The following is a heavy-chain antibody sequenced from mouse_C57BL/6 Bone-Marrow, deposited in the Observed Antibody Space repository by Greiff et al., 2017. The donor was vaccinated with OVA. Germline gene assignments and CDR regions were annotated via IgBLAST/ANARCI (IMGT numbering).Heavy chain of an antibody. CDR1: GYAFTNYL. CDR2: INPGSGGT. J-gene: IGHJ4*01. D-gene: IGHD1-1*01. CDR3: ARPSAVVATEGGMDY. V-gene: IGHV1-54*01. Sequence: QVQLQQSGAELVRPGTSVKVSCKASGYAFTNYLIEWVKQRPGQGLEWIGVINPGSGGTNYNEKFKGKATLTADKSSSTAYMQLSSLTSEDSAVDFCARPSAVVATEGGMDYWGQGTSVTVSS.